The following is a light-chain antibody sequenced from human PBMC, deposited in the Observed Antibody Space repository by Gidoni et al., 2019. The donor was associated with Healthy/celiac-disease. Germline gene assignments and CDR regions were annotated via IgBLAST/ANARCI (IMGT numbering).Light chain of an antibody. Sequence: QSALPQPASVSASPGQSITTSCTGTTSDVGVCNNVSWLQNLPGKAPKLIIYEVTNRPSGVSNPFSGSKCGNTATPTISGLRGEGEADYYYSSYKTRTLSRVFGGGTKLTVL. CDR2: EVT. CDR3: SSYKTRTLSRV. V-gene: IGLV2-14*01. CDR1: TSDVGVCNN. J-gene: IGLJ3*02.